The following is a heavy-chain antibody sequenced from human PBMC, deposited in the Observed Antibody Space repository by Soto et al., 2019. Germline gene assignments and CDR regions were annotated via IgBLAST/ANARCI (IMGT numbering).Heavy chain of an antibody. CDR2: IYYSGNT. V-gene: IGHV4-30-4*08. Sequence: SQALSLTCTVSPGSASTSHYYWSWIRQPPGKGPEWIGKIYYSGNTYYNPAIESRVTMSVDTSKNQFSLKLTSVSAAVTAVYSCARVGSSSQYWVLDY. CDR3: ARVGSSSQYWVLDY. D-gene: IGHD6-13*01. CDR1: PGSASTSHYY. J-gene: IGHJ4*01.